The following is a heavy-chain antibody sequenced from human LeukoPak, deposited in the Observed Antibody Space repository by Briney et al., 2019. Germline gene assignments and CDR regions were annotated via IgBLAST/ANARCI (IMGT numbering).Heavy chain of an antibody. Sequence: SETLSLTCTVSGGSIRSGGDYWSWIRQHPGKGLEWIGYIHYSESTYYNPSLRSRVTISVDTSKNPFSLKLNSVTAADTAVYFCARGHEDYDSSGYYRFGYWGQGTLVTVSS. V-gene: IGHV4-31*03. D-gene: IGHD3-22*01. CDR1: GGSIRSGGDY. J-gene: IGHJ4*02. CDR3: ARGHEDYDSSGYYRFGY. CDR2: IHYSEST.